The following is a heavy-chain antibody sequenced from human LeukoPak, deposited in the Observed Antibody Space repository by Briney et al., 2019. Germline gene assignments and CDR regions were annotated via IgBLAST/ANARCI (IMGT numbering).Heavy chain of an antibody. D-gene: IGHD4-17*01. CDR1: TGSMSGNF. CDR3: ARHASVTPWYFDL. J-gene: IGHJ2*01. V-gene: IGHV4-59*08. CDR2: VHSSGSN. Sequence: SETLSLTCTVYTGSMSGNFWSWFRQPPGKGLEWIGYVHSSGSNNYHPSLRSRAAISIDTSKNQFSLKLASVTATDTALYYCARHASVTPWYFDLWGRGTLVTVSS.